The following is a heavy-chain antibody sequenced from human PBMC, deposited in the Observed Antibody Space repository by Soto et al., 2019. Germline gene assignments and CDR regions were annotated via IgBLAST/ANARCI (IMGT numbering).Heavy chain of an antibody. CDR1: GYRFTSYW. D-gene: IGHD4-17*01. V-gene: IGHV5-51*01. J-gene: IGHJ4*02. CDR3: ARHAAVTTASGPSDY. Sequence: GESLKISCKGSGYRFTSYWIGRVRHMPGKGLEWMGIIDPGDYDTRYSPSFQGQVTISADKSISTAYLQRSSLKASDTAMYYCARHAAVTTASGPSDYWGQGTLVTVSS. CDR2: IDPGDYDT.